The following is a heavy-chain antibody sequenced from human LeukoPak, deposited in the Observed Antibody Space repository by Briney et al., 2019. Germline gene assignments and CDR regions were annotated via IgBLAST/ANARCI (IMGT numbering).Heavy chain of an antibody. Sequence: SETLSLTCTVSGGSISSYYWSWIRQPPRKGLEWIGYIHYTGSTNYNPSLKSRVTISVDTSKNQFSLKLSSVAAADTAVYYCARVEEGYGSGRRENYYYYYMDVWGKGTTVTVSS. D-gene: IGHD3-10*01. J-gene: IGHJ6*03. V-gene: IGHV4-59*01. CDR1: GGSISSYY. CDR3: ARVEEGYGSGRRENYYYYYMDV. CDR2: IHYTGST.